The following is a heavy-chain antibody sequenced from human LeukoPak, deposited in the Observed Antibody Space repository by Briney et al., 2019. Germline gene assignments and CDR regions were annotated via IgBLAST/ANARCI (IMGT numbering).Heavy chain of an antibody. V-gene: IGHV4-61*02. J-gene: IGHJ3*02. Sequence: SQTLSLTCSVSGGSIRSDSHYWSWIRQPAGKDLEWIGRIYTSGSTTYNPSLKSRVTISVDTSKNQFSLKLTSVTAADTAVYYCARPAYSSSWFGKSPAFDIWGQGTMVTVSS. CDR3: ARPAYSSSWFGKSPAFDI. CDR2: IYTSGST. D-gene: IGHD6-13*01. CDR1: GGSIRSDSHY.